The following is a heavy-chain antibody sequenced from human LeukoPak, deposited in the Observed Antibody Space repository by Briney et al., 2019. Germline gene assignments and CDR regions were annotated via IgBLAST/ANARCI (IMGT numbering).Heavy chain of an antibody. CDR3: AKGQELDDGVFDS. CDR2: IRSNRDTT. Sequence: GGSLRLSCTASGFTFSSLAMTWVRQAPGKGLEWVSTIRSNRDTTYNADSVKGRFTISRDNSKNTLYLELNSLRVEDTATFYCAKGQELDDGVFDSWGQGTMVTVSS. CDR1: GFTFSSLA. D-gene: IGHD1-1*01. J-gene: IGHJ4*02. V-gene: IGHV3-23*01.